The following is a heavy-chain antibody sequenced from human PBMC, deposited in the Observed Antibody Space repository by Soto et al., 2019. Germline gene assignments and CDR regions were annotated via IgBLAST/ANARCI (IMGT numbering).Heavy chain of an antibody. Sequence: SQTLSLTCAISGDSVSSNSAAWNWIRQSPSRGLEWLGRTYYRSKWYNDYAVSVKSRITINPDTSKNQFSLQLNSVTPEDTAVYYCARVPYCSGGSCYSFDPWGQGTLVTVSS. CDR2: TYYRSKWYN. CDR3: ARVPYCSGGSCYSFDP. V-gene: IGHV6-1*01. CDR1: GDSVSSNSAA. J-gene: IGHJ5*02. D-gene: IGHD2-15*01.